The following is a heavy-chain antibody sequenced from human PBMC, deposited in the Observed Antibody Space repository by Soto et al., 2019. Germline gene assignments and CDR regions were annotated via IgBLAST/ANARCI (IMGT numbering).Heavy chain of an antibody. V-gene: IGHV3-74*01. CDR1: GITFRSYR. J-gene: IGHJ4*02. CDR2: INSDASII. CDR3: ASDAAAGLKF. D-gene: IGHD6-13*01. Sequence: GGSLRLSCAVSGITFRSYRMHWIRQAPGKGLVWVSHINSDASIINYADSVKGRFTISRDNARNTLYLQMNSLRVDDTAIYYCASDAAAGLKFWGQGTLVTVSS.